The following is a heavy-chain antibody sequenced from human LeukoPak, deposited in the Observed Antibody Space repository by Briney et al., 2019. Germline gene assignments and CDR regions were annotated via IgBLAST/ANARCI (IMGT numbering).Heavy chain of an antibody. CDR1: GFTFSSHA. CDR2: ISGSGGST. J-gene: IGHJ6*03. V-gene: IGHV3-23*01. CDR3: AKDPSRLDILEVGLDIVVVPAAIGYMDV. Sequence: GGSLRLSCAVSGFTFSSHAMSWVRQAPGKGLEWVSGISGSGGSTYYADSVKGRFTISRDNSKNTLYLQMNSLRAEDTAVYYCAKDPSRLDILEVGLDIVVVPAAIGYMDVWGKGTTVTVSS. D-gene: IGHD2-2*02.